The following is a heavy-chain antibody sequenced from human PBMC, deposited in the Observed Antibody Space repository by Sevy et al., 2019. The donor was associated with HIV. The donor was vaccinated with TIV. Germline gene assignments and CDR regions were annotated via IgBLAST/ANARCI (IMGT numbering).Heavy chain of an antibody. Sequence: GGSLRLSCAASGFNFNNYGMNWVRQTPGKGLEWVAVISYASTYKSFTDSVKGRFSISRDNSKNTVDLQLTTLRPDDTAVYYCAKDLKQFWPQDSYYGMDVWGLGTTVTVSS. CDR2: ISYASTYK. CDR1: GFNFNNYG. V-gene: IGHV3-30*18. J-gene: IGHJ6*01. CDR3: AKDLKQFWPQDSYYGMDV. D-gene: IGHD2-15*01.